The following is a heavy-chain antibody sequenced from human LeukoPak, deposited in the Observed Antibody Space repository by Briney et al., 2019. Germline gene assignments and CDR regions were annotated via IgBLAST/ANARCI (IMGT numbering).Heavy chain of an antibody. V-gene: IGHV3-48*04. Sequence: GGSLRLSCAASGFTFSSYSMNWVRQAPGKGLEWISYISSSGKTIYYADSVKGRFTISRDNSKNSLSLQMNSLRAEDTAVYYCALTLSFDYWGQGTLVTVSS. J-gene: IGHJ4*02. CDR2: ISSSGKTI. D-gene: IGHD3-9*01. CDR3: ALTLSFDY. CDR1: GFTFSSYS.